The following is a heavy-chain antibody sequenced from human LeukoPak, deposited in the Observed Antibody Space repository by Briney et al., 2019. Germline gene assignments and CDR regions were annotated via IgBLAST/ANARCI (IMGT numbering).Heavy chain of an antibody. Sequence: GGSLRLSCAASGFTFRSYGMTWVRQAPGKGLEWVSAISGSGDSTYYADSVKGRFTISRDNSKNTLYLQMNSLRAEDTAVYYXXXXXRIVVVTIGFDYWGQGTLVTVSS. D-gene: IGHD3-22*01. CDR3: XXXXRIVVVTIGFDY. J-gene: IGHJ4*02. CDR1: GFTFRSYG. V-gene: IGHV3-23*01. CDR2: ISGSGDST.